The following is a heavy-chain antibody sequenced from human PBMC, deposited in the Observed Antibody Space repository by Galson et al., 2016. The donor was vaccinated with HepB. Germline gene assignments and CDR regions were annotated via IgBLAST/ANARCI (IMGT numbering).Heavy chain of an antibody. CDR2: ISISSSYT. J-gene: IGHJ3*02. CDR1: GFTFSDYY. V-gene: IGHV3-11*03. CDR3: ARNRGYSGYDAFDI. D-gene: IGHD5-12*01. Sequence: SLRLSCAASGFTFSDYYMSWIRQAPGKGLEWVSYISISSSYTNYADSVKGRFTISRDNAKNSVYLQMNSLRAGDTAVYYCARNRGYSGYDAFDIWGQGTMVTVSS.